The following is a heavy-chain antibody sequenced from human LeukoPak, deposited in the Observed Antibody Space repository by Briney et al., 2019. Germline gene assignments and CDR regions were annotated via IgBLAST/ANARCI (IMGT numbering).Heavy chain of an antibody. Sequence: PGRSLRLSCAASGFTFSSYGMHWVRQAPGKGLEWVAVISYDGSNKYYADSVKGRFTISRDNAKNSLYLQMNSLRAEDTALYYCARGYCSSTSCYFDCWGQGTLVTVSS. V-gene: IGHV3-30*03. D-gene: IGHD2-2*01. CDR2: ISYDGSNK. CDR1: GFTFSSYG. CDR3: ARGYCSSTSCYFDC. J-gene: IGHJ4*02.